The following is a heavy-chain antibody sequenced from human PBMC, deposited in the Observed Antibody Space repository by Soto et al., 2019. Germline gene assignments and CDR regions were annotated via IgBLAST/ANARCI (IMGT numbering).Heavy chain of an antibody. D-gene: IGHD2-2*01. Sequence: QVQLKQWGAGLLKPSETLSLTCAVYGGSFSGYFWPWIRQSPGKGIQWIGEISHSGRTNYNTSLNARVTISIDTSNEQFSLTWTSVTVADTAVYYRARGPGYCTTTSCRRGYVYWGQGTLVTVSS. CDR3: ARGPGYCTTTSCRRGYVY. CDR1: GGSFSGYF. V-gene: IGHV4-34*02. CDR2: ISHSGRT. J-gene: IGHJ4*02.